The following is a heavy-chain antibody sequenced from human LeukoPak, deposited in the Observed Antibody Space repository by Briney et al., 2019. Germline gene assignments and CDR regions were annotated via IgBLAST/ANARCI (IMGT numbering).Heavy chain of an antibody. D-gene: IGHD6-19*01. V-gene: IGHV3-48*01. CDR2: ISSGSSSI. CDR1: GFTFSTYS. Sequence: GGSLRLSCAAAGFTFSTYSMNWVRQAPGKGLEWVSYISSGSSSIYYEDSVKGRLTISRDNAKYSLYLQMNSLRAADTAVYYCARDPAGAGIYYDYWGQGTLVTVSS. J-gene: IGHJ4*02. CDR3: ARDPAGAGIYYDY.